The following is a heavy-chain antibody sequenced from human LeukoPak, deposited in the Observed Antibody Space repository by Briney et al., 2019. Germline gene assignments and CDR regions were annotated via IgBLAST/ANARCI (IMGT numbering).Heavy chain of an antibody. CDR1: GFTFSSYA. Sequence: GGSLRLSCAASGFTFSSYAMNWVRQAPGKGLEWVSGITGSGDNTYYADSMKGRFTISRDNSKNTLHVQVNSLRAEDTAIYYCAKGKYSTGWGASVFDLWARGTMVTVSS. CDR2: ITGSGDNT. J-gene: IGHJ3*01. CDR3: AKGKYSTGWGASVFDL. V-gene: IGHV3-23*01. D-gene: IGHD6-19*01.